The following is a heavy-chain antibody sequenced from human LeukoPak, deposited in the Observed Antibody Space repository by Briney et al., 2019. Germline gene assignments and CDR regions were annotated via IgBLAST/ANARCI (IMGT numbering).Heavy chain of an antibody. D-gene: IGHD3-22*01. Sequence: GGSLRLSCAASGLTFSSHWMHWVRQAPGKGLVWVSRITNDGSSTTYADSVKGRFTISRDNAKNSLYLQMNSLRGEDTAVYYCALAQHSSGYLYAVDYWGQGTLVTVSS. J-gene: IGHJ4*02. V-gene: IGHV3-74*01. CDR1: GLTFSSHW. CDR3: ALAQHSSGYLYAVDY. CDR2: ITNDGSST.